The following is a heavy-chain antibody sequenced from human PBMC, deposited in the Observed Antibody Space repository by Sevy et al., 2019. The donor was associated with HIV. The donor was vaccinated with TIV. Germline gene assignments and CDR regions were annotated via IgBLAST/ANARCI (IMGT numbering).Heavy chain of an antibody. CDR2: IYYSGTT. Sequence: SETLSLTCTVSGVSLSSGGYYWSWIRQHPGEGLEWIGYIYYSGTTYYSPSLKTRVTISLDTSENQFSLQLSSVTAADTAAYYCARVLIPASAMDYWAQGILVTVSS. J-gene: IGHJ4*02. CDR3: ARVLIPASAMDY. D-gene: IGHD2-2*01. V-gene: IGHV4-31*03. CDR1: GVSLSSGGYY.